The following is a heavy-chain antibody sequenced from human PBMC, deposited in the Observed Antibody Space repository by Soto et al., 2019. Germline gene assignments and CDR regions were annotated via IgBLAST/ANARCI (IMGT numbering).Heavy chain of an antibody. CDR2: ISGSGGST. CDR3: AKLTYDFWGGSLDY. V-gene: IGHV3-23*01. CDR1: GFTFSSYA. J-gene: IGHJ4*02. D-gene: IGHD3-3*01. Sequence: GGSLRLSCAASGFTFSSYAMSWVRQAPGKGLEWVSAISGSGGSTYYADSVKGRFTISRDNSKNTLYLQMNSLRAEDTAVYYCAKLTYDFWGGSLDYWGQGTLVTVSS.